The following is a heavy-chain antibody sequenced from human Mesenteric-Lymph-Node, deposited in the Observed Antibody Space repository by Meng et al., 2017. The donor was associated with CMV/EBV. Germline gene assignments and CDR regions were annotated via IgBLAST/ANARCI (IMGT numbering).Heavy chain of an antibody. CDR3: ARQLSPVGPLAFGDFDY. CDR1: GFTFGNFW. CDR2: ISSSSSYI. V-gene: IGHV3-21*01. J-gene: IGHJ4*02. Sequence: GESLKISCAASGFTFGNFWMNCVRQAPGRGLECVSSISSSSSYIYYADSVKGRFTISRDNAKHSLFLQMDSLRAEDTAVYYCARQLSPVGPLAFGDFDYWGQGTLVTVSS. D-gene: IGHD1-26*01.